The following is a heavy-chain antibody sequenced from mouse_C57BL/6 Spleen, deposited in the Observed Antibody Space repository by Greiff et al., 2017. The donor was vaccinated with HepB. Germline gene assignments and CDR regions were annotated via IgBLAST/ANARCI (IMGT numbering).Heavy chain of an antibody. CDR2: ISSGGSYT. CDR3: ARHEDLGRYFDV. J-gene: IGHJ1*03. Sequence: EVHLVESGGDLVKPGGSLKLSCAASGFTFSSYGMSWVRQTPDKRLEWVATISSGGSYTYYPDSVKGRFNISRDNAKNTLYLQMSSLKSEDTAMYYCARHEDLGRYFDVWGTGTTVTVSS. V-gene: IGHV5-6*01. D-gene: IGHD3-1*01. CDR1: GFTFSSYG.